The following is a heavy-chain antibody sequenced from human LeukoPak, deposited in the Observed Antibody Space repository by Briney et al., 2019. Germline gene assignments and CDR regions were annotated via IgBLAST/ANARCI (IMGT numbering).Heavy chain of an antibody. D-gene: IGHD3-16*01. CDR2: IGGTGVRT. Sequence: GGSLRLSCASSGFTFSSYAMSWVRQAPGKGLEWVSTIGGTGVRTYYADSVRGRFTISRDNSKNTLYLQINSLRAEDTAVYFCAKDRLGGPYFFHYWGQGTLVTVSS. CDR3: AKDRLGGPYFFHY. V-gene: IGHV3-23*01. CDR1: GFTFSSYA. J-gene: IGHJ4*02.